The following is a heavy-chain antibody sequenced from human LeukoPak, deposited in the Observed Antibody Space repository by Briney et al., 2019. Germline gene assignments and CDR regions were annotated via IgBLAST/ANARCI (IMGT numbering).Heavy chain of an antibody. D-gene: IGHD2-15*01. CDR1: GYSFTSYW. J-gene: IGHJ4*02. V-gene: IGHV5-51*01. Sequence: GESLQISCKGSGYSFTSYWIGWVRQMPGKGLEWVGIIYPSDSDTRYSPSFQGQVTISADKSISTAYLQWSSLKASDTAMYYCARRFCSGGSCSNFDYWGQGTLVTVSS. CDR2: IYPSDSDT. CDR3: ARRFCSGGSCSNFDY.